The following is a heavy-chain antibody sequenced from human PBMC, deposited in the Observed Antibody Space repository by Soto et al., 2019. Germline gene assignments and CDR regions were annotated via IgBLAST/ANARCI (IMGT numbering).Heavy chain of an antibody. J-gene: IGHJ4*01. V-gene: IGHV3-21*06. CDR3: ARESEDLTSNFDY. CDR2: ISSTTNYI. CDR1: GFTFTRYS. Sequence: LRLSCAASGFTFTRYSMNWVRQAPGKGLEWVSSISSTTNYIYYGDSMKGRFTISRDNAKNSLYLEMNSLRAEDTAVYYCARESEDLTSNFDYWGHGTLVTVSS.